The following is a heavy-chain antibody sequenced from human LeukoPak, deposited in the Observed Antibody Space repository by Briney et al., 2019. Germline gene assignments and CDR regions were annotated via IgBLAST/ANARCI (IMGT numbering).Heavy chain of an antibody. CDR2: ISSSSSYI. V-gene: IGHV3-21*01. Sequence: GGSLRLSCAASGFTFSSYIMNWVRQAPGKGLEWVSSISSSSSYIYYADSVKGRFTISRDNAKNSLYLQMNSLRAEDTAVYYCARDFQVWFGEAYGMDVWGKGTTVTVSS. J-gene: IGHJ6*04. CDR1: GFTFSSYI. D-gene: IGHD3-10*01. CDR3: ARDFQVWFGEAYGMDV.